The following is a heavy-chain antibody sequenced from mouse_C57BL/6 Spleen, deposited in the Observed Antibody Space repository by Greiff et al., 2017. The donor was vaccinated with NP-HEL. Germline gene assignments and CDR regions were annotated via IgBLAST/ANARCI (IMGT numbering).Heavy chain of an antibody. J-gene: IGHJ4*01. CDR3: AKSGSSTDYYAMDY. Sequence: EVQLVESGGGLVKPGGSLKLSCAASGFTFSDYGMHWVRQAPVKGLEWVAYISSGSSTIYYADTVKGRFPISRDNAKNTQVLQMTSLRSEDTAMYDCAKSGSSTDYYAMDYWGQGTSVTVSS. V-gene: IGHV5-17*01. D-gene: IGHD1-1*01. CDR2: ISSGSSTI. CDR1: GFTFSDYG.